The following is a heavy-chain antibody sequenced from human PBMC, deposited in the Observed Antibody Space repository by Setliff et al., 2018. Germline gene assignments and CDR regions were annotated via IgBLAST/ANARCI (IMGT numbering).Heavy chain of an antibody. J-gene: IGHJ6*02. CDR3: ARAPGYGSGSYYKYGMDV. V-gene: IGHV1-2*02. CDR2: INSNGGDT. Sequence: ASVKVSCKASGYIFSDHYMHWVRQAPGKGLEWMGWINSNGGDTNYAQKFQGRVTITADESTSTAYMELSSLRSEDTAVYYCARAPGYGSGSYYKYGMDVWGQGTTVTVSS. D-gene: IGHD3-10*01. CDR1: GYIFSDHY.